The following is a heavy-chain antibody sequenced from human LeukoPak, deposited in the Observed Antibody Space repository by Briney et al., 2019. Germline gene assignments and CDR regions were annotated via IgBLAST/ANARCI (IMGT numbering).Heavy chain of an antibody. CDR3: ARDIYGSGSYYRYFDY. CDR2: ISSGSSTI. Sequence: GSLRLSCAASGFTFSSYSMNWVRQAPGKGLEWVSYISSGSSTIYYADSVKGRFTISRDNAKNSLYLQMNSLRAEDTAVYYCARDIYGSGSYYRYFDYWGQGTLVTVSS. V-gene: IGHV3-48*01. J-gene: IGHJ4*02. CDR1: GFTFSSYS. D-gene: IGHD3-10*01.